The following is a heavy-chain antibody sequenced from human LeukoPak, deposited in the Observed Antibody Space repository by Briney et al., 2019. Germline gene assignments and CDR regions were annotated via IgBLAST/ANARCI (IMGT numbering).Heavy chain of an antibody. J-gene: IGHJ3*02. CDR2: INPNSGDT. CDR1: GGTFSSYA. D-gene: IGHD3-16*01. Sequence: ASVKVSCKAAGGTFSSYAISWVRQAPGQGLEWMGWINPNSGDTKNAQNSQGRVTMTRDTSISTVYMELSSLRSDDTAVFYCARASGGGQTSFDIWGQGTVVTVSS. V-gene: IGHV1-2*02. CDR3: ARASGGGQTSFDI.